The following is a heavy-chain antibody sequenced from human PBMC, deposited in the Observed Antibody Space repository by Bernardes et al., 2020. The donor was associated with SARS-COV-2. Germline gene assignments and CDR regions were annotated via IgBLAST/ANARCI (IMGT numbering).Heavy chain of an antibody. CDR2: IIGNGNHI. V-gene: IGHV3-23*01. Sequence: GGSLRLSCEASGFTFPIYAMNWVRQAPGKGPEWVAGIIGNGNHISYADSVQGRFTISRDNSKSTLYLQMNNLRAEDTAIYYCTKDSQPDGAWNFDYWGQGTLVTVSS. CDR1: GFTFPIYA. J-gene: IGHJ4*02. CDR3: TKDSQPDGAWNFDY.